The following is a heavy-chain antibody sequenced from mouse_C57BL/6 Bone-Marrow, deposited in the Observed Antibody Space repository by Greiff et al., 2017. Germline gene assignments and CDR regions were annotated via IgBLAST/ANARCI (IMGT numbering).Heavy chain of an antibody. Sequence: VQLQESGAELVRPGTSVKVSCKASGYAFTNYLIEWVKQRPGQGLEWIGVINPGSGGTNYNEKFKGKATLTADKSSSTAYMQLSSLTSEDSAVYFCARERVKYWGQGTTLTVSS. D-gene: IGHD2-12*01. V-gene: IGHV1-54*01. CDR1: GYAFTNYL. J-gene: IGHJ2*01. CDR3: ARERVKY. CDR2: INPGSGGT.